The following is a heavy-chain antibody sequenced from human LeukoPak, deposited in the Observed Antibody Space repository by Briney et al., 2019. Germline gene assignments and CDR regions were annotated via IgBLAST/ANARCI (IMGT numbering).Heavy chain of an antibody. V-gene: IGHV3-33*01. CDR3: ARDGYSGYDFYFDY. J-gene: IGHJ4*02. CDR1: GFTFSSYG. Sequence: GGSLRLSCAASGFTFSSYGMHWGRQAPGKGLEWVAVIWFDGSDKYYADSVKGRFTISRDNSKNTLYLQMNSLRAEDTAVYYCARDGYSGYDFYFDYWGQGSLVTVSS. CDR2: IWFDGSDK. D-gene: IGHD5-12*01.